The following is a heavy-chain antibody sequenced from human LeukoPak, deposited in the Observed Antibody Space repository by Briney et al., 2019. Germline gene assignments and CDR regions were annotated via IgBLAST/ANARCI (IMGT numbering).Heavy chain of an antibody. J-gene: IGHJ4*02. Sequence: GGSLRLSCAASGFTLISNYMSWVRPAPGKGLEWVSVIYSGGSTYYADSVKSRFTISRDNSKNPLYLQMNSLRAEDTAVYYCARFSGWYYYWGQGTLVTVSS. D-gene: IGHD6-19*01. CDR1: GFTLISNY. CDR2: IYSGGST. V-gene: IGHV3-66*01. CDR3: ARFSGWYYY.